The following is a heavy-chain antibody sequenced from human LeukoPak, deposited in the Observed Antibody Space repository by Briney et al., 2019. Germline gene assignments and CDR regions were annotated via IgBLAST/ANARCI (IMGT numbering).Heavy chain of an antibody. V-gene: IGHV3-7*01. D-gene: IGHD6-19*01. Sequence: SLRLSCASSGFTFSSYWMSWVRPAPGTGLEWVANIKQDESEKYYVDSVKGRFTISRDNAKNSLYLQMNSLRAEDTAVYYCAREGVLVAGRRHLDYWGQGTLVSVSS. J-gene: IGHJ4*02. CDR2: IKQDESEK. CDR3: AREGVLVAGRRHLDY. CDR1: GFTFSSYW.